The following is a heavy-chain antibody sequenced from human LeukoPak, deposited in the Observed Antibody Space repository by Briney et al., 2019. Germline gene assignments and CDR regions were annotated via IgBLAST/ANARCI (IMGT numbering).Heavy chain of an antibody. CDR2: INPNSGGT. V-gene: IGHV1-2*02. CDR3: ARGPRITIFGVVMANDAFDI. J-gene: IGHJ3*02. D-gene: IGHD3-3*01. CDR1: GYTFTGYY. Sequence: ASVKVSCKASGYTFTGYYMHWVRQAPGQGLEWMGWINPNSGGTNYEQKFQGRVTMTRDTSSSTAYMELSRLRFDDTVVYYCARGPRITIFGVVMANDAFDIWGQGTMVTVSS.